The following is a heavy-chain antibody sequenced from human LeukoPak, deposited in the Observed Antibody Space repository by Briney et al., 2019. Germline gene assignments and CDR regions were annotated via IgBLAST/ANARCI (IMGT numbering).Heavy chain of an antibody. V-gene: IGHV3-23*01. J-gene: IGHJ6*04. CDR2: ISGSDGST. CDR3: AKGHSSGSWLVDV. D-gene: IGHD3-10*01. Sequence: PGGSLRLSCAASGSTFSNYAMNWVRQVPGKGLEWVSGISGSDGSTYYADSVKGRFTISRDNSKNTLDLQMNSLRAEDTAVYHCAKGHSSGSWLVDVWGKGTTVTVSS. CDR1: GSTFSNYA.